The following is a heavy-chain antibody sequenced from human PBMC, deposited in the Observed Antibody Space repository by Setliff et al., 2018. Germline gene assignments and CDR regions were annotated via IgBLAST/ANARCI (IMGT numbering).Heavy chain of an antibody. CDR2: IQKSGGT. V-gene: IGHV4-59*12. D-gene: IGHD2-15*01. CDR3: ARGLRGGAAGPLQYYYYMDV. Sequence: PSETLSLTCNVSGVSISNYYWSWTRQPPGKGLECIGYIQKSGGTNYNPSLKSRVTISVDTSTNQFSLKLRSVTAADTAVYYCARGLRGGAAGPLQYYYYMDVWGKGTTVTVSS. J-gene: IGHJ6*03. CDR1: GVSISNYY.